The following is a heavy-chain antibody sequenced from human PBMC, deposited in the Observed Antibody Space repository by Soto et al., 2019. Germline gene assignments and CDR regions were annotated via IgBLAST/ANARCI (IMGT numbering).Heavy chain of an antibody. Sequence: PSGTLSVKCIVFGGSIISNSYYWGWIRQPPGKGLEWIGRIYHSGSTNYNPSLKSRVTISVDTSKNQFSLKLSSVTAADTAVYYCASYDFWSGYYSRPYYYYMDVWGKGTTVTVSS. V-gene: IGHV4-39*07. CDR1: GGSIISNSYY. D-gene: IGHD3-3*01. J-gene: IGHJ6*03. CDR3: ASYDFWSGYYSRPYYYYMDV. CDR2: IYHSGST.